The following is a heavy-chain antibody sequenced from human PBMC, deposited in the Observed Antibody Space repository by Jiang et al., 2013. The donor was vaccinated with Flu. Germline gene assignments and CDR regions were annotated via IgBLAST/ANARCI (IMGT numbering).Heavy chain of an antibody. CDR3: ARVIAAGAYFDY. V-gene: IGHV4-31*02. D-gene: IGHD6-6*01. J-gene: IGHJ4*02. Sequence: PRGRVTISVDTSKNQFSVKLSSVTAADTAVYYCARVIAAGAYFDYWGQGTLVTVSS.